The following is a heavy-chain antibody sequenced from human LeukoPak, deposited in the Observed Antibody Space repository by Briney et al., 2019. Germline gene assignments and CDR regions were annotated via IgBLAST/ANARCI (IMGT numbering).Heavy chain of an antibody. CDR2: INHSGST. V-gene: IGHV4-34*01. D-gene: IGHD6-13*01. Sequence: SETLSLTCAVYGGSFSGFYWSWIRQPPGKGLEWIGEINHSGSTNYNPSLKSRVTISVDTSKDQFSLKLSSVTAADTAVYYCASLRVGSSFGYQYYIDVWGKGTTVTVSS. CDR3: ASLRVGSSFGYQYYIDV. CDR1: GGSFSGFY. J-gene: IGHJ6*03.